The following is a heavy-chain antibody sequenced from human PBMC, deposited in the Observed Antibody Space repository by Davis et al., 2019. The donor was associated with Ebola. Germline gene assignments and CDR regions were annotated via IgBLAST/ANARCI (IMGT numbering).Heavy chain of an antibody. CDR1: GFTFSSYS. V-gene: IGHV3-21*01. Sequence: GESLKISCAASGFTFSSYSMNWVRQAPGKGLEWVSSISSSSSYIYYADSVKGRFTISRDNAKNSLYLQMNSLRAEDTAVYYCARTLFKYYDFWSGYYGMDVWGQGTTVTVSS. J-gene: IGHJ6*02. CDR2: ISSSSSYI. CDR3: ARTLFKYYDFWSGYYGMDV. D-gene: IGHD3-3*01.